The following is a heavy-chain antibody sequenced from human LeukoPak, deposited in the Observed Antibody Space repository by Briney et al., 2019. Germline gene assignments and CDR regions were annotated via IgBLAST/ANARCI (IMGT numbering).Heavy chain of an antibody. Sequence: GGCLSLSRVACVFILIIYWMHWVRQPPGRGRVWVSLINTEGRSTKYTDSLEDRLTISRHNAKNTLYLQENSLRARDRAVYYCAGPDPYSGSYYTFDYWGQGTLLTVPS. J-gene: IGHJ4*02. V-gene: IGHV3-74*03. CDR3: AGPDPYSGSYYTFDY. CDR1: VFILIIYW. D-gene: IGHD1-26*01. CDR2: INTEGRST.